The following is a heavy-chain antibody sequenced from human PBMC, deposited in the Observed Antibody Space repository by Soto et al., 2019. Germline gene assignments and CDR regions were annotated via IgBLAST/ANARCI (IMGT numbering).Heavy chain of an antibody. CDR1: GYTFTNYY. D-gene: IGHD5-12*01. CDR3: ARDGAAISPFDY. V-gene: IGHV1-46*01. CDR2: INPRGGST. J-gene: IGHJ4*02. Sequence: QVQLVQSGAEVKKPGASVKVSCKASGYTFTNYYIHWVRQAPGQGLEWMGIINPRGGSTGYAQKFQGRVTMTRDTSTSTVYMDLTRLISEDTAMYYCARDGAAISPFDYWGQGTLVTVSS.